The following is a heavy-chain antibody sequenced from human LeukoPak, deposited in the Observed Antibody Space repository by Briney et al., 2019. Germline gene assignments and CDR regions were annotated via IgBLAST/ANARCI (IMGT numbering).Heavy chain of an antibody. J-gene: IGHJ4*02. D-gene: IGHD2-2*01. V-gene: IGHV3-21*01. Sequence: GGSLRLSCAASGFTFSSYSMNWVRQAPGKGLEWVSSISSSSSYINYADSVKGRSTISRDNAKNSLYLQMNSLRAEDTAVYYCARNLPAADYWGQGTLVTVSS. CDR1: GFTFSSYS. CDR3: ARNLPAADY. CDR2: ISSSSSYI.